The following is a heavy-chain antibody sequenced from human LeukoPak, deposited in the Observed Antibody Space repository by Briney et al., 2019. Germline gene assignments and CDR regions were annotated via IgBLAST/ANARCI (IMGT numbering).Heavy chain of an antibody. D-gene: IGHD3-9*01. J-gene: IGHJ4*02. V-gene: IGHV3-21*01. Sequence: PGGSLRLSCVASGFTFRSYSMNWVRQAPGKGLEWVSSISSSSTYIYYADSVKGRFTSSRDNANNSLYLQMNSLRADDTAVYYCARDLNYDILTGSLRAYFDSWGQGTLVTVSS. CDR2: ISSSSTYI. CDR3: ARDLNYDILTGSLRAYFDS. CDR1: GFTFRSYS.